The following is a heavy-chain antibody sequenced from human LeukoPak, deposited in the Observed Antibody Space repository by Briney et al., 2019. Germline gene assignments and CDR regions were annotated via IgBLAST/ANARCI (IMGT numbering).Heavy chain of an antibody. CDR1: GFTFSSYW. CDR2: IKQDGSEK. Sequence: GGSLRLSCAASGFTFSSYWMSWVRQAPGKGLEWVANIKQDGSEKYYVDSVKGRFTISRDNAKNSLYLQMNSLRAEDTAVYYCAREDPCGGDCYPYFDYWGQGTLVTVSS. J-gene: IGHJ4*02. CDR3: AREDPCGGDCYPYFDY. V-gene: IGHV3-7*01. D-gene: IGHD2-21*02.